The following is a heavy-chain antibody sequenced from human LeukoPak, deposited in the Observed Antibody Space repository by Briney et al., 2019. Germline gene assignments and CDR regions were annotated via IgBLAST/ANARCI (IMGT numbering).Heavy chain of an antibody. V-gene: IGHV4-39*07. CDR2: INHSGST. D-gene: IGHD6-19*01. J-gene: IGHJ3*02. CDR1: GGSISSSSYY. Sequence: SETLSLTCTVSGGSISSSSYYWGWIRQPPGKGLEWIGEINHSGSTNYNPSLKSRVTISVDTSKNQFSLKLSSVTAADTAVYYCARRRWLVSGAFDIWGQGTMVTVSS. CDR3: ARRRWLVSGAFDI.